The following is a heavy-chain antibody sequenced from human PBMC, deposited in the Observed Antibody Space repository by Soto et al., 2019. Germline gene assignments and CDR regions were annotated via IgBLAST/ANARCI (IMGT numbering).Heavy chain of an antibody. CDR2: ISYDGSNK. CDR3: AKSPGGYYSFDI. Sequence: PGGSLRLSCAASGFTFSSYDMSWVRQAPGKGLEWVAVISYDGSNKYYADSVKGRFTISRDNSKNTLYLQMNSLRAEDTAVYYCAKSPGGYYSFDIWGQGTMVTVSS. CDR1: GFTFSSYD. J-gene: IGHJ3*02. V-gene: IGHV3-30*18. D-gene: IGHD3-3*01.